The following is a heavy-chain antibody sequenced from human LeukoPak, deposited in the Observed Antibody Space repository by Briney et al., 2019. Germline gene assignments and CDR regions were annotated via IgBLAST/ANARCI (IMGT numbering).Heavy chain of an antibody. CDR3: AKDNSYSGSVY. CDR1: GFTFSSYW. CDR2: IKQDGSEK. Sequence: PGGSLRLSCAASGFTFSSYWMSWVRQAPGKGLEWVANIKQDGSEKYYVDSVKGRFTISRDNAKNSLYLQMDSLRAGDTAVYYCAKDNSYSGSVYWGQGTLVTVSS. J-gene: IGHJ4*02. V-gene: IGHV3-7*03. D-gene: IGHD1-26*01.